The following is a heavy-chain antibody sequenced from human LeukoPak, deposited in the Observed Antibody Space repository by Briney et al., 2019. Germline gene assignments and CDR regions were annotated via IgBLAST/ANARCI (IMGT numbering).Heavy chain of an antibody. CDR2: IYYSGST. J-gene: IGHJ4*02. CDR3: ARGIGDLTY. V-gene: IGHV4-59*07. CDR1: GRSISRYY. D-gene: IGHD3-16*01. Sequence: PSDTQSLTCTVSGRSISRYYWSWIRQPPGKALEWIGYIYYSGSTNYNPSLRSRVTISVDTSKNQFSLKLSSVTAADTAVYYCARGIGDLTYWGQGTLVTVSS.